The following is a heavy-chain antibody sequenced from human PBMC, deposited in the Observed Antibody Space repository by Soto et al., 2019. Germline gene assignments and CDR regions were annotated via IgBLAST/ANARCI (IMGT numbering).Heavy chain of an antibody. D-gene: IGHD6-13*01. V-gene: IGHV4-28*01. CDR1: GFSISSGRW. J-gene: IGHJ4*02. CDR2: IYYIGTT. CDR3: ATNPRLEAAEFDY. Sequence: QVQLQESGPGLVKPSDTLSLTCAVSGFSISSGRWWGWIRQPPGKGLEWIGYIYYIGTTYYSPSLKSRLTMSADTPRNQCSLKLDSVTAVDPAVYYCATNPRLEAAEFDYWGQGTLVTVSS.